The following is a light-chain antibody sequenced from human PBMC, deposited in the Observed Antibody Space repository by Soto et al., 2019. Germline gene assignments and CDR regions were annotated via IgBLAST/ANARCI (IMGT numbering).Light chain of an antibody. Sequence: DIQMTQSPSSLSASVGDRVTITCRASQSISSYLNWYQQKPGKAPKLLIYAASSLQSGVPSRFSGSVSVTDFTLTISSLQPEDFATYYCQQSYSTPTFGQGTKVDIK. V-gene: IGKV1-39*01. CDR2: AAS. CDR3: QQSYSTPT. CDR1: QSISSY. J-gene: IGKJ1*01.